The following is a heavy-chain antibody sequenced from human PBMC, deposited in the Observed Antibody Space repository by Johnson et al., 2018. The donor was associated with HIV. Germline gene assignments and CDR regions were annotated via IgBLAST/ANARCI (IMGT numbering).Heavy chain of an antibody. CDR2: ISWNSGSI. D-gene: IGHD6-13*01. V-gene: IGHV3-11*04. Sequence: VQVVESGGGLVKPGGSLRLSCAVSTFTFSDYYMRWIRQAPGKGLEWVSGISWNSGSIGYADSVKGRFTISRDNAKNSLYLQMSSLRVEDTAVYYCARDLVRFSELIAAAGDDAFDIWGQGTMVTVSS. CDR3: ARDLVRFSELIAAAGDDAFDI. CDR1: TFTFSDYY. J-gene: IGHJ3*02.